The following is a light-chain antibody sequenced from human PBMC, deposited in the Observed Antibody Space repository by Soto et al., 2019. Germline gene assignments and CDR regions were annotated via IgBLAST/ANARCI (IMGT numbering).Light chain of an antibody. CDR1: QGIKND. Sequence: DIQMTQSPSSLSASVGDGVTITCRASQGIKNDLAWYQQKPGKAPKRLIYAVSSLQSEVPSRFSGSGSGTEFTPTISSLQPEDVATYYCLQHHSYPQTFGQGTKVDIK. CDR2: AVS. CDR3: LQHHSYPQT. V-gene: IGKV1-17*01. J-gene: IGKJ1*01.